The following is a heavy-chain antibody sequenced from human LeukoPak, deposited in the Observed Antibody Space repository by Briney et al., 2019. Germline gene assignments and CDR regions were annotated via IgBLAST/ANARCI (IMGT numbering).Heavy chain of an antibody. CDR3: ARLDYNFGTN. CDR1: GDSICSSTYY. D-gene: IGHD1-1*01. Sequence: SETLSLTCTVSGDSICSSTYYWGWIRQPPGKGLEWIGNIYYSGSTYYNPSLKSRVTISIDTSKNQFSLKLSSVTAADTAFYYCARLDYNFGTNWGQGALVTVSP. V-gene: IGHV4-39*01. J-gene: IGHJ4*02. CDR2: IYYSGST.